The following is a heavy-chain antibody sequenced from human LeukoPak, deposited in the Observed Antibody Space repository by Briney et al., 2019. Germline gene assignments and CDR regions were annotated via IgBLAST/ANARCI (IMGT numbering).Heavy chain of an antibody. CDR1: GFTFSNYV. D-gene: IGHD5-24*01. J-gene: IGHJ4*02. V-gene: IGHV3-33*01. CDR2: VWYDGSNK. Sequence: GGSLRLSCAASGFTFSNYVMHWVRQAPGKGLEWVAAVWYDGSNKYYADSVKGRFTISRDNSKKMLYLQMNSLRAEDTAMYHCATQDGCNEHAYFDLWGQGTLVTVSS. CDR3: ATQDGCNEHAYFDL.